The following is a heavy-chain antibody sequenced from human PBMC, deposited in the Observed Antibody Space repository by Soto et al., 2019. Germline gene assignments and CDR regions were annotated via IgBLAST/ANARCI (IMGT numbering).Heavy chain of an antibody. D-gene: IGHD5-18*01. V-gene: IGHV3-23*01. Sequence: HPGGSLRLSCAASGFTLSSYAMSWVRQAPGKGLEWVSAISGGGGGTYYADSVKGRFTISRDNSRNTLHLQMSSLRAEDTAVYYCAKIPPGYSYGYFYFDYWGQGTLVTSPQ. CDR1: GFTLSSYA. J-gene: IGHJ4*02. CDR2: ISGGGGGT. CDR3: AKIPPGYSYGYFYFDY.